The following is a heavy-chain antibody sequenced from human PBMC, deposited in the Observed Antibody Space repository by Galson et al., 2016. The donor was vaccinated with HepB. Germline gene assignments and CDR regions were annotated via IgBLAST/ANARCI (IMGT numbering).Heavy chain of an antibody. D-gene: IGHD2-15*01. CDR2: VYHSGTT. Sequence: SETLSLTCAVNGAPLSENFWIWVRQPPEKGLEWIGEVYHSGTTNYNPSLQSRVSISVDTSKSQISLKLNSVTAADTAVYFCARGRRDKSISRGGLRIRRHYYGMDVWGQGTTVIVSS. CDR3: ARGRRDKSISRGGLRIRRHYYGMDV. V-gene: IGHV4-34*01. CDR1: GAPLSENF. J-gene: IGHJ6*02.